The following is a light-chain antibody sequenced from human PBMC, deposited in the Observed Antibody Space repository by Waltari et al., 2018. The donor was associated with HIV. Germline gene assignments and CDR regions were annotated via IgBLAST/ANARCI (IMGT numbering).Light chain of an antibody. V-gene: IGLV1-40*01. CDR1: SPNIGAGYD. CDR2: GNT. CDR3: QSYDSRQSGFWV. J-gene: IGLJ3*02. Sequence: QSVLTQPPSVSGAPGQRVTISCTGSSPNIGAGYDVHWYQQLPGTAPKLLIYGNTTRPSGVSDRFSGSKSGTSASLAITGLQAEDEVDYYCQSYDSRQSGFWVFGGGTTLTVL.